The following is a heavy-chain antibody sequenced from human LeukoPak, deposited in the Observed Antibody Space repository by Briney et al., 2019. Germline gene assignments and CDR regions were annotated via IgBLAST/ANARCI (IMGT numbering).Heavy chain of an antibody. CDR2: IGGRDDRT. D-gene: IGHD3-3*01. V-gene: IGHV3-23*01. J-gene: IGHJ4*02. CDR3: AKDPNPFYDFWSGYK. Sequence: GGSLRLSCAASGFTFTGHTMTWLRQAPGKGLEWVSIIGGRDDRTYYADSVKGRFTISRDNPKNILYLQMNSLRAEDTAVYYCAKDPNPFYDFWSGYKWGQGTLVTVS. CDR1: GFTFTGHT.